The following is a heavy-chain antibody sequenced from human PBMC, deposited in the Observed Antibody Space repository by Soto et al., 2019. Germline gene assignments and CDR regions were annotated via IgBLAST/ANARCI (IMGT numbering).Heavy chain of an antibody. V-gene: IGHV4-34*01. CDR1: GGSFSGYY. CDR3: ARGEARYDFWSGPYYYYYGMDV. D-gene: IGHD3-3*01. CDR2: INHSGST. J-gene: IGHJ6*02. Sequence: SETLSLTCAVYGGSFSGYYWSWIRQPPGKGLEWIGEINHSGSTNYNPSLKSRVTISVDTSKNQFSLKLSSVTAADTAVYYCARGEARYDFWSGPYYYYYGMDVWGQGTTVIVSS.